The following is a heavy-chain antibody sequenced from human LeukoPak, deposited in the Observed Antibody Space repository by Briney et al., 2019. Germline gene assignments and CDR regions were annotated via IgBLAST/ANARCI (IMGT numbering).Heavy chain of an antibody. CDR3: ARSTSGPSPYYYYGMDV. CDR1: GFSFTSYW. CDR2: IYPGDSDT. J-gene: IGHJ6*02. D-gene: IGHD6-6*01. Sequence: GESLKISCKGSGFSFTSYWIGWVRQMPGKGLEWLGIIYPGDSDTRYSPSFQGQVTISADKSISTAYLQWSGLKASDTAMYYCARSTSGPSPYYYYGMDVWGQGTTVTVSS. V-gene: IGHV5-51*01.